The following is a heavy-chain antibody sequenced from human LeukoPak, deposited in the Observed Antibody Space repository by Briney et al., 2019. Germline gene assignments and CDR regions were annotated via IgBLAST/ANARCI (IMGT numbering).Heavy chain of an antibody. CDR3: ARAVTFYYDTGGYY. CDR2: TKQDGNEK. V-gene: IGHV3-7*01. CDR1: GFTFSSYW. J-gene: IGHJ4*02. Sequence: GGSLRLSCAASGFTFSSYWMSWVRQAPGKGLEWVANTKQDGNEKYYVDSVKGRFTISRDNAKKSLYLQMNSLRAEDTAVYYCARAVTFYYDTGGYYWGQGTLVTVSS. D-gene: IGHD3-22*01.